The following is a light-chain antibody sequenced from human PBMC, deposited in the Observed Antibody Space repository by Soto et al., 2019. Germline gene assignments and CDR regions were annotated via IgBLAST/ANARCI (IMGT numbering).Light chain of an antibody. CDR2: EDN. J-gene: IGLJ3*02. Sequence: FMLTQPHSVSESPGKTVTISCTGISDSIASYYVQWYQQRPGSAPTAVIYEDNQRPSGVPDRFSGSIDRASNSASLTISGLKTEDEADYYCQSYDSSNPWVFGGGTKLTVL. V-gene: IGLV6-57*02. CDR1: SDSIASYY. CDR3: QSYDSSNPWV.